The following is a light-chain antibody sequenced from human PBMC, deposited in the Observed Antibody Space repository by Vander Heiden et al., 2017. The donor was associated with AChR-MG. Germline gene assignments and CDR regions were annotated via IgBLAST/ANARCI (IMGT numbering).Light chain of an antibody. Sequence: SYELTQPPSVSVSPGQTASITCSGDKLGDKYACWYQQKPGQSPVLVIYQDSKRPSGIPERLSGSNSGNTATLTISGTQAMDEADYYCQAWDSSTEDVVFGGGTKLTVL. V-gene: IGLV3-1*01. CDR3: QAWDSSTEDVV. CDR1: KLGDKY. CDR2: QDS. J-gene: IGLJ2*01.